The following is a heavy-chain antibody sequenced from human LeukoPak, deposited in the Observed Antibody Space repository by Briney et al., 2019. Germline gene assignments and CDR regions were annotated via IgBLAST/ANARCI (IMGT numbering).Heavy chain of an antibody. J-gene: IGHJ5*02. D-gene: IGHD1-14*01. Sequence: ASVKVSCKASGYTFTVYYMHWVRQAPGQGLEWMEWIKPDSGGTNYAQKFKGRVTMTRDTSITTAYMELRSLRSDDTAIYYCARDRATGKPSYWFDPWGQGSLVTVSS. V-gene: IGHV1-2*02. CDR3: ARDRATGKPSYWFDP. CDR2: IKPDSGGT. CDR1: GYTFTVYY.